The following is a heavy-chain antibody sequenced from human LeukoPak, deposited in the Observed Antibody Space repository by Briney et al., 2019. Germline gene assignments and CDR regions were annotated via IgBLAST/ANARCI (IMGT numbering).Heavy chain of an antibody. CDR1: GFTFSSYW. CDR3: AKAERIFGVDLDY. CDR2: INGDGRNI. Sequence: GGSLRLSCVASGFTFSSYWMHWVRQDPRKGLVWVSRINGDGRNINYADSVRGRFTISRDNSKNTLYLQMNSLRAEDTAVYYCAKAERIFGVDLDYWGQGTLVTVSS. V-gene: IGHV3-74*01. J-gene: IGHJ4*02. D-gene: IGHD3-3*01.